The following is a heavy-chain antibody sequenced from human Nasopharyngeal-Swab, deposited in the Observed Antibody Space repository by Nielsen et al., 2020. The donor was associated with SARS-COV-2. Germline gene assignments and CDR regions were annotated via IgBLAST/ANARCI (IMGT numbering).Heavy chain of an antibody. J-gene: IGHJ5*02. CDR2: ISHNSGT. CDR1: GVSITSQY. V-gene: IGHV4-59*11. CDR3: AKEGATGWFDP. Sequence: SETLSLTCTVSGVSITSQYWSWIRQPPGKGLERIGYISHNSGTSYNPSLKGRVTMFMDTSKNQFSLRLTSVTAADTAVYYCAKEGATGWFDPCGQGTLVTVSS.